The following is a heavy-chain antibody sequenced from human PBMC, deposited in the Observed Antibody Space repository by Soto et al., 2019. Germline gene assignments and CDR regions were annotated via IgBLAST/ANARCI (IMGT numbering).Heavy chain of an antibody. D-gene: IGHD6-25*01. CDR1: GFTFSDYY. CDR3: ASAYGYLFDY. J-gene: IGHJ4*02. CDR2: ITSSSGYT. Sequence: QVQLVESGGGLVKPGGSLRLSCAASGFTFSDYYMSWIRQAPGKGLELVSYITSSSGYTNYADSVKGRFTISRDNAKNSLCLKMNCLRAEDAAVYYCASAYGYLFDYWAQGTLVTVSS. V-gene: IGHV3-11*05.